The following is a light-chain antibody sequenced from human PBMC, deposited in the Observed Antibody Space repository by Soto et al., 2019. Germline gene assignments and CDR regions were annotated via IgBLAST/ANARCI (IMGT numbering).Light chain of an antibody. V-gene: IGKV1-5*03. J-gene: IGKJ4*01. CDR2: KAS. Sequence: DIQMTQSPSTLSASVGDRVTITCRASQSISTWLAWYQQKPGKAPKLLIYKASSLASGVPSRFSGSGSGTEFTLTISSLQPADFATYHCQHYATYPLTFGGGTKVEIK. CDR3: QHYATYPLT. CDR1: QSISTW.